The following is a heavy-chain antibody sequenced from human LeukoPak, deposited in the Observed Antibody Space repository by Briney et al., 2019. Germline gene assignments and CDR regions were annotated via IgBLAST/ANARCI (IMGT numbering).Heavy chain of an antibody. V-gene: IGHV3-33*01. D-gene: IGHD4-17*01. J-gene: IGHJ2*01. CDR3: ARECYGDYDWYFDL. CDR2: IWYDGDKK. Sequence: PGGSLRLSCAASGFTFSDYGMHWVRQAPGMGLEWVAVIWYDGDKKYYADSVKGRFTISRDNAKNSLHLQMNSLRAEDTAVYYCARECYGDYDWYFDLWGRGTLVTVSS. CDR1: GFTFSDYG.